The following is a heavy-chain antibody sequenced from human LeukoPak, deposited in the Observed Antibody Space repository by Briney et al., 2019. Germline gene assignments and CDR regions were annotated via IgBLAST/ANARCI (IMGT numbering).Heavy chain of an antibody. V-gene: IGHV3-53*01. J-gene: IGHJ4*02. CDR3: AKKAQYDGHYPLDY. CDR2: IYSDGST. CDR1: GLTVSNNY. D-gene: IGHD4/OR15-4a*01. Sequence: GGSLRLSCAASGLTVSNNYMSWVRQAPGKGLEWVSVIYSDGSTYYADSVKGRFTISRDTSKNTLYLQMNSLRAEDTALYFCAKKAQYDGHYPLDYWGQGTLVTVSA.